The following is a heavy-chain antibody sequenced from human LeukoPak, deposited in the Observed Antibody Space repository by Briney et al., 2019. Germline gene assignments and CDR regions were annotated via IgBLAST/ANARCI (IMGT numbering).Heavy chain of an antibody. CDR1: GYSISSGYY. D-gene: IGHD1-14*01. V-gene: IGHV4-38-2*02. J-gene: IGHJ4*02. CDR3: ARAGIRFSFGY. Sequence: PSETLSLTCTVSGYSISSGYYWGWIRQPPGKGLEWIGSIYHSGSTYYNPSLKSRVTISVDTSKNQFSLKLSSVTAADTAVYYCARAGIRFSFGYWGQGTLVTVSS. CDR2: IYHSGST.